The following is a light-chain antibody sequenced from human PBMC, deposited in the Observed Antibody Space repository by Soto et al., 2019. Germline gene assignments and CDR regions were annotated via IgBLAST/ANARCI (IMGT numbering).Light chain of an antibody. Sequence: QSVRTQPASLSGSPGQSITISCTGTSSDIGAYDYVSWFQQHPGKAPKLMISEVNNRPSGVSNRFSGSKCGNTAYLTISGLQVEDEAEYFCFSFTPTSTHVFXTRTKLTVL. CDR1: SSDIGAYDY. CDR2: EVN. J-gene: IGLJ1*01. CDR3: FSFTPTSTHV. V-gene: IGLV2-14*01.